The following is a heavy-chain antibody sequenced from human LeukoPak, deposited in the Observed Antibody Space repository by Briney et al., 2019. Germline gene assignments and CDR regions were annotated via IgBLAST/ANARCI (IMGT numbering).Heavy chain of an antibody. J-gene: IGHJ4*02. CDR3: ARDRLGPSFSVSHFDL. D-gene: IGHD3-3*02. CDR1: GFTFVDYG. Sequence: GSLRLSCATSGFTFVDYGLSWVRRAPGKGLEWLCAINYNGAITDYADSVKGRFTISRDNAKNSLYLRMDSLRAEDTALYYCARDRLGPSFSVSHFDLWGQGTLVTVSS. CDR2: INYNGAIT. V-gene: IGHV3-20*04.